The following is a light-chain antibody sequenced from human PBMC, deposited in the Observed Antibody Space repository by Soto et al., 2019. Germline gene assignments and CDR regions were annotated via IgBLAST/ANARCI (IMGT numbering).Light chain of an antibody. CDR2: SNT. V-gene: IGLV1-40*01. J-gene: IGLJ2*01. CDR3: QSYDGSLNGVV. Sequence: QSVLAQPPSLSGAPVQRVSIACTGSSSNIGAGYVVNGYQQVPGAAPKLLIYSNTNRPSGVPDRFSVSKSGPSASLAITGLQAEDEADYYGQSYDGSLNGVVFGGGTKLTVL. CDR1: SSNIGAGYV.